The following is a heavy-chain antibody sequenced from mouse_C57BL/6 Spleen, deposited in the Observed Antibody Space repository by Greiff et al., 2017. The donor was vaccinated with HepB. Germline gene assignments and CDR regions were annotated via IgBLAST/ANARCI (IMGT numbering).Heavy chain of an antibody. CDR2: IYPGDGDT. CDR3: ARVARTWYFDV. Sequence: VQLQQSGPELVKPGASVKISCKASGYAFSSSWMNWVKQRPGKGLEWIGRIYPGDGDTNYTGKFKGKATLTEDKSSSTAYMQLSSLTSEDSAVYFCARVARTWYFDVWGTGTTVTVSS. CDR1: GYAFSSSW. D-gene: IGHD1-3*01. J-gene: IGHJ1*03. V-gene: IGHV1-82*01.